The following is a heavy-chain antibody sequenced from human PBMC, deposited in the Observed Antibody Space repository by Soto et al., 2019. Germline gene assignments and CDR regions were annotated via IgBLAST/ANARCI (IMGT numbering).Heavy chain of an antibody. CDR1: GFTFSSYA. CDR3: AKEGRVGYSTRIFRRDNWFDP. CDR2: ILYDGSNQ. V-gene: IGHV3-33*06. D-gene: IGHD6-13*01. J-gene: IGHJ5*02. Sequence: QVQLVESGGGVVQPGRSLRLSCAGSGFTFSSYAMHWVRQAPGKGLEWVAAILYDGSNQYYADAVKGRFTISRDNSKNTLYLQMNSLRVEDTAVYYCAKEGRVGYSTRIFRRDNWFDPWGQGTPVTVSS.